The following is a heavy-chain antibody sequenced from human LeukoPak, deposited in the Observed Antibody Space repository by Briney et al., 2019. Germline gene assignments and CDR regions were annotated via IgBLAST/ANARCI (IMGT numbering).Heavy chain of an antibody. CDR3: VRASTSSSGYLRYYFDY. Sequence: KPGGSLRLSCAASGFTFSTYAMSWVRQPPGKGLEWIGYIYYSGSTNYNPSLKSRVTISVDTSKNQFSLKLSSVTAADTAVYYCVRASTSSSGYLRYYFDYWGQGTPVTVSS. D-gene: IGHD6-19*01. CDR1: GFTFSTYA. V-gene: IGHV4-59*01. CDR2: IYYSGST. J-gene: IGHJ4*02.